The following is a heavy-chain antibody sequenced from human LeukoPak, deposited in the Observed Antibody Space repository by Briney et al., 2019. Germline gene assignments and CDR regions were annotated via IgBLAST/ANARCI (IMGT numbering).Heavy chain of an antibody. CDR2: INHSGST. D-gene: IGHD2/OR15-2a*01. CDR3: ARASFGDPGYMDV. J-gene: IGHJ6*03. CDR1: GGSFNGYY. V-gene: IGHV4-34*01. Sequence: SETLSLTCAVYGGSFNGYYWSWIRQPPGKGLEWIGEINHSGSTNYNPSLKSRVTISVDTSKNQFSLKLSSVTAADTAVYYCARASFGDPGYMDVWGKGTTVTISS.